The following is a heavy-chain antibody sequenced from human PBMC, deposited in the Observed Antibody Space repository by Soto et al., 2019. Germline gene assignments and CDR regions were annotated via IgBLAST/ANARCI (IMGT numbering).Heavy chain of an antibody. V-gene: IGHV1-2*04. CDR1: GYTFTGYY. CDR3: ARASGSWGFSYFDY. CDR2: INPNSGGT. D-gene: IGHD2-15*01. J-gene: IGHJ4*02. Sequence: ASVKVSCKASGYTFTGYYMHWVRQAPGQGLEWMGWINPNSGGTNYAQKFQGWVTMTRDTSISTAYMELSRLRSEDTAVYYCARASGSWGFSYFDYWGQGTLVTVSS.